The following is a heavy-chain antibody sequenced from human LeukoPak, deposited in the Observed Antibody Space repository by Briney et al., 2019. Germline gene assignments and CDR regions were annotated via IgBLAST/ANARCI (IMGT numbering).Heavy chain of an antibody. J-gene: IGHJ5*02. D-gene: IGHD4-11*01. V-gene: IGHV4-39*01. CDR1: ADSISSRSYL. CDR3: ARYSTSSGWVDP. CDR2: IYYSGST. Sequence: KTPEPLSLTCTVSADSISSRSYLWGWVRQPPGKGLEWLGGIYYSGSTYYNAALKSRITISVDTSKNQFSLKLTSVTAAETAVYYCARYSTSSGWVDPGGQGTVVTVSA.